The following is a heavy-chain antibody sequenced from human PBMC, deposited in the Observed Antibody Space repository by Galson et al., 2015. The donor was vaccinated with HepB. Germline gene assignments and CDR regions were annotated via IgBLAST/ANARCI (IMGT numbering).Heavy chain of an antibody. V-gene: IGHV1-3*01. CDR3: ARSRTKYIGPRRVYYYGMDV. J-gene: IGHJ6*02. CDR2: INAGNGNT. D-gene: IGHD5-12*01. CDR1: GYTFTSYA. Sequence: SVKVSCKASGYTFTSYAMHWVRQAPGQRLEWMGWINAGNGNTKYSQKFQGRVTITRDTSASTAYMELSSLRSEDTAVYYCARSRTKYIGPRRVYYYGMDVWAKGPRSPSP.